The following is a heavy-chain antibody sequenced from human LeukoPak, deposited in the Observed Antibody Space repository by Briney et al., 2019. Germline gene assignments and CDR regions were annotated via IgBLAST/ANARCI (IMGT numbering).Heavy chain of an antibody. CDR3: ARLVGLLSAFDI. D-gene: IGHD3-3*01. CDR1: GGSISSYY. J-gene: IGHJ3*02. CDR2: IYYSGST. Sequence: NPSETLSLTCTVSGGSISSYYWSWIRQPPGKGLEWIGYIYYSGSTNYNPSLKSRVTISVDTSKNQFSLKLSSVTAADTAVYYCARLVGLLSAFDIWGQGTMVTVSS. V-gene: IGHV4-59*01.